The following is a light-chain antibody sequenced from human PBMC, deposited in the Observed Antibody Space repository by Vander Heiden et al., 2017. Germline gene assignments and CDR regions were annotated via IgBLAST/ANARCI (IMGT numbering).Light chain of an antibody. CDR1: QSVRSN. Sequence: IVMTQSPATPSVSAGERATLPCRASQSVRSNLDWYQQKPGQAPRLLIYAASTRATGIPGRFSGSGSGTEFTLTISSLQSEDFAIYYCQQYNNWPRTFGQGTKVEIK. J-gene: IGKJ1*01. V-gene: IGKV3-15*01. CDR2: AAS. CDR3: QQYNNWPRT.